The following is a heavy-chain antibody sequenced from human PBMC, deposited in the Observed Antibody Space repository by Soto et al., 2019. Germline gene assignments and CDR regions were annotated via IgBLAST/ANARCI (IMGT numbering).Heavy chain of an antibody. CDR2: IYPSDSDT. J-gene: IGHJ4*02. CDR1: GYNFAGYW. D-gene: IGHD3-3*01. CDR3: ARGGVSTRTFDY. Sequence: GESLKISCKGSGYNFAGYWIAWVRQMPGKGLELMGIIYPSDSDTRYRPSFQGQVTTSADKSISSAYLQWSSLRASGTAMYYCARGGVSTRTFDYWGQGTPVTVSS. V-gene: IGHV5-51*01.